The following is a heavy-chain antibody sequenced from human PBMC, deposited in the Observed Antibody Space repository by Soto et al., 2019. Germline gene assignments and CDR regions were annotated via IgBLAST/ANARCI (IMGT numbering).Heavy chain of an antibody. CDR3: ARDPRITGTTVGDAFDI. CDR1: GGSISSGGYY. CDR2: IYYSGST. Sequence: QVQLQESGPGLVKPSQTLSLTCTVSGGSISSGGYYWSWIRQHPGKGLEWIGYIYYSGSTYYNPSLKSRVTVSVDTSKNQFSLKLSSVTAADTAVYYCARDPRITGTTVGDAFDIWGQGTMVTVSS. J-gene: IGHJ3*02. D-gene: IGHD1-7*01. V-gene: IGHV4-31*03.